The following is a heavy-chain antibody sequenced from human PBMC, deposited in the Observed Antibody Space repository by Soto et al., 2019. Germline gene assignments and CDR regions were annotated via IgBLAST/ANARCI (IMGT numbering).Heavy chain of an antibody. Sequence: GGSLRLSCAASGFTFTRHSMNWVRQAAGKGLEWISYISDSSGTIYYADSVKGRFTISRDNVQNSLYLQMNSLRAEDTAVYYCVGSGQLVDKNYYYYGMDVWAKGPRSPSP. D-gene: IGHD6-6*01. J-gene: IGHJ6*02. CDR2: ISDSSGTI. CDR1: GFTFTRHS. CDR3: VGSGQLVDKNYYYYGMDV. V-gene: IGHV3-48*01.